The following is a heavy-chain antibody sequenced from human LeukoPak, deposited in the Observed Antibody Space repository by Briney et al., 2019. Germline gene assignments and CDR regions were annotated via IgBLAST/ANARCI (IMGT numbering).Heavy chain of an antibody. Sequence: GGSLRLSCAASGFTFSSYTMHWVRQAPGKGLEWVAVISYDGSNKYYADSVKGRFTISRDHSENTLFLQMNTLRAEDTAVYYCARDHLPDIVVVVTSTASDYWGQGTLVTVSS. CDR2: ISYDGSNK. J-gene: IGHJ4*01. D-gene: IGHD2-15*01. CDR3: ARDHLPDIVVVVTSTASDY. CDR1: GFTFSSYT. V-gene: IGHV3-30*04.